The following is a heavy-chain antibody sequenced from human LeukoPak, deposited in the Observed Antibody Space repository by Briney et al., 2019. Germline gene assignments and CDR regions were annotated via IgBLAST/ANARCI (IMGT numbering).Heavy chain of an antibody. V-gene: IGHV1-69*13. Sequence: ASVKVSCKASGGTFSSYAISWVRQAPGQGLEWMEGIIPIFGTANYAQKFQGRVTITADESTSTAYMELSSLRSEDTAVYYCAREITIFGVVISGAGWFDPWGQGTLVTVSS. J-gene: IGHJ5*02. CDR1: GGTFSSYA. D-gene: IGHD3-3*01. CDR3: AREITIFGVVISGAGWFDP. CDR2: IIPIFGTA.